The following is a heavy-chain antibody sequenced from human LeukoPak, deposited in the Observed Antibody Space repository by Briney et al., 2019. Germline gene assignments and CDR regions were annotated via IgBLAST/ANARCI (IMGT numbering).Heavy chain of an antibody. Sequence: ASVKVSCKASGYTFITYYMHWVRQAPEQGLEWMGIINPSGGSTSYAQKFQGRATMTGDTSTSTVYMELSSLRSEDTAVYYCARSRLLLDYWGQGTLVTVSS. D-gene: IGHD2-21*02. J-gene: IGHJ4*02. CDR1: GYTFITYY. CDR2: INPSGGST. V-gene: IGHV1-46*01. CDR3: ARSRLLLDY.